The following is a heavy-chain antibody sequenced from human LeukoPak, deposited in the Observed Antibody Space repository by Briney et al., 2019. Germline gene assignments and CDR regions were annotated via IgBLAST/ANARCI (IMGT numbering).Heavy chain of an antibody. CDR1: GGTFINYA. J-gene: IGHJ4*02. Sequence: VASVTVSFKASGGTFINYAISWVRQAPGQGREWMGRIIPILGIANYAQKFQGRVTNTADKSTSTAYMELSSLRSEDTAVYYCARVLGYYDSSGYIYYWGQGTLVTVSS. CDR2: IIPILGIA. CDR3: ARVLGYYDSSGYIYY. D-gene: IGHD3-22*01. V-gene: IGHV1-69*04.